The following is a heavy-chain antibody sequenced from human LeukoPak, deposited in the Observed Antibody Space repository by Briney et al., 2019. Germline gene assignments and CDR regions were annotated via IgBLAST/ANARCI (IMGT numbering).Heavy chain of an antibody. Sequence: PGGSLRLSCVASGFTFSSSWMSWVRRAPGKGLEWVANIKQDGTEEYYVDSVKGRFTISRDNAKNSLYLEMNSLRAEDTAVYYCLRENHDSGWSFDYWGQGTLVTVSS. CDR3: LRENHDSGWSFDY. D-gene: IGHD3-22*01. CDR2: IKQDGTEE. J-gene: IGHJ4*02. V-gene: IGHV3-7*01. CDR1: GFTFSSSW.